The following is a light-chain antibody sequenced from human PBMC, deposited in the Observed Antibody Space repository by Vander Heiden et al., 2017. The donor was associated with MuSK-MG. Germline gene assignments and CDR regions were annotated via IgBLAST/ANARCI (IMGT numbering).Light chain of an antibody. CDR2: KAS. V-gene: IGKV1-5*03. Sequence: DSQMTRCPCTLSVSLGDRVTITCRAIQGHSSWLAWYKYKPGKAPKPVIYKASSLESAAPSRPSGRGPGIGFTLTIRWLQTDDLATYDCQQYNSYSQTFGQGTKVEIK. CDR3: QQYNSYSQT. J-gene: IGKJ1*01. CDR1: QGHSSW.